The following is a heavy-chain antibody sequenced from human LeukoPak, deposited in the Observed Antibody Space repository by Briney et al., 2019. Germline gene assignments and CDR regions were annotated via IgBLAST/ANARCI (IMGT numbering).Heavy chain of an antibody. CDR3: ARYPSIAARQYDY. V-gene: IGHV3-21*01. CDR2: ISSSSSYI. CDR1: GFTFSSYS. Sequence: KPGGSLRLSCAASGFTFSSYSMNWVRQAPGKGLEWASSISSSSSYIYYADSVKGRFTISRDNAKNSLYLQMNSLRAEDTAVYYCARYPSIAARQYDYWGQGTLVTVSS. D-gene: IGHD6-6*01. J-gene: IGHJ4*02.